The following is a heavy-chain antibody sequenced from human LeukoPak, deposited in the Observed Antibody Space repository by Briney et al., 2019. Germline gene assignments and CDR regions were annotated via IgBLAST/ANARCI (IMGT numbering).Heavy chain of an antibody. Sequence: PGGSLRLSCAASGFTFDDYAMHWVRQAPGKGLEWVSGISWNSGSTSYADSVKGRFTISRDNAKNTLYLQMNSLRAEDTAVYHCAREPSYYGDYWGQGTLVTVSS. CDR2: ISWNSGST. V-gene: IGHV3-9*01. J-gene: IGHJ4*02. D-gene: IGHD3-10*01. CDR3: AREPSYYGDY. CDR1: GFTFDDYA.